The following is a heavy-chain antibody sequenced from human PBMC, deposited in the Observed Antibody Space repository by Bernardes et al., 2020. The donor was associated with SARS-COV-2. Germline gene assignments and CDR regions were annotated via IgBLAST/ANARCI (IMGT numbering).Heavy chain of an antibody. Sequence: SVKVSCKASGDTFSSYTITWVRQAPGQGLEWIGRIIPILGLTDYAQRFQGRVTITADESTSTVYMELRSLRSEDTALYYCARVGWELSRDYWGQGTLVSGSS. CDR3: ARVGWELSRDY. D-gene: IGHD1-26*01. CDR2: IIPILGLT. CDR1: GDTFSSYT. V-gene: IGHV1-69*02. J-gene: IGHJ4*02.